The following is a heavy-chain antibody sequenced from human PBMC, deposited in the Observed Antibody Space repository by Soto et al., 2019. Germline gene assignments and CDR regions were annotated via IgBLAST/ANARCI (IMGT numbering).Heavy chain of an antibody. V-gene: IGHV4-61*01. Sequence: PSETLALTWTVPGGSVNIGTYYWSWIRQPPGKGLEWIGFIHYSGSTNYNPSLKGRVTISVDTSKNQFSLKLSSVTAADTAVYYCARGIIAAAFNYYYGMVVWGQGTTVTVSS. CDR2: IHYSGST. D-gene: IGHD6-13*01. CDR3: ARGIIAAAFNYYYGMVV. J-gene: IGHJ6*02. CDR1: GGSVNIGTYY.